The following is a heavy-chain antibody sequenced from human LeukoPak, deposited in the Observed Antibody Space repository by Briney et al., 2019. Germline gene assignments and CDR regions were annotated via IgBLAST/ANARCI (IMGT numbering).Heavy chain of an antibody. V-gene: IGHV3-23*01. CDR3: AKRVERTFDY. CDR1: GFTFSFYT. D-gene: IGHD6-25*01. J-gene: IGHJ4*02. CDR2: ISDSGST. Sequence: GGSLRLSCAASGFTFSFYTMNWVRQAPGKGLEWVSSISDSGSTFYADSVKGRFTISRDNSRNTLYLQMNSLRDEDTAVYYCAKRVERTFDYWGQGTLVTVSS.